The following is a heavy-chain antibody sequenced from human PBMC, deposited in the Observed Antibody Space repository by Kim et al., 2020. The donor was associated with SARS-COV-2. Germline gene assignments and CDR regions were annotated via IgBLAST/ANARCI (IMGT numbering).Heavy chain of an antibody. CDR1: GFTFSSYA. J-gene: IGHJ4*02. D-gene: IGHD2-8*02. Sequence: GGSLRLSCAASGFTFSSYAMHWVRQAPGKGLEWVAVIWYDGSNKYYADSVKGRFTISRDNSKNTLYLQMNSLRAEDTAVYYCAKAHGYWSNFHFDYWGQG. V-gene: IGHV3-33*06. CDR2: IWYDGSNK. CDR3: AKAHGYWSNFHFDY.